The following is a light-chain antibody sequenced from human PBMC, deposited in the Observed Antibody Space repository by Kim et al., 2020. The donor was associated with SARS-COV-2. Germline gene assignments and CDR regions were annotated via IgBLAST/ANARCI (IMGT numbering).Light chain of an antibody. CDR3: VSWDDSLRDWV. CDR2: KTN. V-gene: IGLV1-47*01. J-gene: IGLJ3*02. CDR1: KSNIGGNY. Sequence: ELTQPPSASGTPGQRASISCSGSKSNIGGNYVHWYQHVPGTAPRLVIYKTNEWPSGVPDRFSGSKSGTTASLAISGLRSEDEAEYFCVSWDDSLRDWVFGGGTQLTVL.